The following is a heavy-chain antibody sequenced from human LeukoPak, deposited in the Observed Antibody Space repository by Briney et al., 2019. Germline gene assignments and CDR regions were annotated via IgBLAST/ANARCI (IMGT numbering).Heavy chain of an antibody. CDR2: FDPEDGET. CDR3: ARSPNILTAINDY. D-gene: IGHD3-9*01. CDR1: GYTLTELS. Sequence: GASVKVSCKVSGYTLTELSMHWVRQAPGKGLEWMGGFDPEDGETIYAQKFQGRVTMTEDISTDTAYMELSRLRSDDTAVCYCARSPNILTAINDYWGQGTLVTVSS. V-gene: IGHV1-24*01. J-gene: IGHJ4*02.